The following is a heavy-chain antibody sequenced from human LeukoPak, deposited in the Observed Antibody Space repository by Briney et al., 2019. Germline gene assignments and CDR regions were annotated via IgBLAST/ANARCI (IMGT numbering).Heavy chain of an antibody. V-gene: IGHV3-21*01. CDR3: ARAGSCYDAFDI. Sequence: PGGSVTHFCAASGFTFSSYSMNWVRQAPGKGLEWVSSISSSSSYIYYADSVKGRFTISRDNAKNSLYLQMNSLRAEDTAVYYCARAGSCYDAFDIWGQGIMVTVSS. CDR2: ISSSSSYI. CDR1: GFTFSSYS. D-gene: IGHD3-10*01. J-gene: IGHJ3*02.